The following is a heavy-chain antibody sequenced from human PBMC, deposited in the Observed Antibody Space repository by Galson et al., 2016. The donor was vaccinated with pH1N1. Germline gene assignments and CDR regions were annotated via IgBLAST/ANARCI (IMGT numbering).Heavy chain of an antibody. V-gene: IGHV1-2*04. CDR3: ARILSATSGYDY. Sequence: QSGAEVKKPGSSVKVSCKASGYTFTGHYIHWVRQVPGQGLEWMGWINPDSGGTKYAQKFQGWVTMTRDTSISATYMELSRLRSDDTAIYYCARILSATSGYDYWGQGTRVTVSS. CDR1: GYTFTGHY. CDR2: INPDSGGT. D-gene: IGHD5-12*01. J-gene: IGHJ4*02.